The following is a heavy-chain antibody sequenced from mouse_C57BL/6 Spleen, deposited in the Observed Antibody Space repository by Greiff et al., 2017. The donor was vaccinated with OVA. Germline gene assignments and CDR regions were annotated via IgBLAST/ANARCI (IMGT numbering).Heavy chain of an antibody. CDR1: GYTFTDYY. CDR2: IYPGSGNT. Sequence: QVQLKESGAELVRSGASVKLSCKASGYTFTDYYINWVKQRPGQGLEWIARIYPGSGNTYYNEKFKGKATLTADKSSSTAYMQLSSLTSEDSAVYFCARDEGLYYGSSHWYFDVWGTGTTVTVSS. CDR3: ARDEGLYYGSSHWYFDV. J-gene: IGHJ1*03. V-gene: IGHV1-76*01. D-gene: IGHD1-1*01.